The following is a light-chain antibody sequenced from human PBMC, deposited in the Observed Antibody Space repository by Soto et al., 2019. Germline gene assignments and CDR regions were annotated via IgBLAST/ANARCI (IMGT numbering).Light chain of an antibody. V-gene: IGLV1-51*01. CDR1: TSNIGNNY. J-gene: IGLJ3*02. CDR2: DNT. CDR3: GTWDSSLNSWV. Sequence: QSALTQPPSVSAAPGQRVTISCSGSTSNIGNNYVSWYQQFPGTAPKILIYDNTKQYSGIPDRFSGSKSATSATLGITGLQTGDEAEYFCGTWDSSLNSWVFGAGTKLTVL.